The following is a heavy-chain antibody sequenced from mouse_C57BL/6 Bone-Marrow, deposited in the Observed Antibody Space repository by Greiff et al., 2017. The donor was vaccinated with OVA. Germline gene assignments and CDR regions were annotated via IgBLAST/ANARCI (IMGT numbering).Heavy chain of an antibody. CDR2: FTMYSDAT. J-gene: IGHJ2*01. D-gene: IGHD1-1*01. V-gene: IGHV1-49*01. CDR1: SFSFMASA. Sequence: LQQPGAEFVRPGPSVKLSCKDSSFSFMASAMHWVKQSPGHGLEWIGSFTMYSDATEYSENFKGKATLTANSSSSTAYMELSSLTSEGSAVCYCARRENYYGGFDYWGQGATLTVSS. CDR3: ARRENYYGGFDY.